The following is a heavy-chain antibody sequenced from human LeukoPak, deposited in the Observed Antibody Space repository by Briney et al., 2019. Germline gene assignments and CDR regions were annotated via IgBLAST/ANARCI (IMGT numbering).Heavy chain of an antibody. V-gene: IGHV1-18*01. D-gene: IGHD3-3*01. CDR3: ARVAYDFWSGYSDFQH. CDR2: ISAYNGNT. CDR1: GYTFTSYG. J-gene: IGHJ1*01. Sequence: GASVKVSCKASGYTFTSYGISWVRQASGQGLEWMGWISAYNGNTNYAQKLQGRVTMTTDTSTSTAYMELRSLRSDDTAVYYCARVAYDFWSGYSDFQHWGQGTLVTVSS.